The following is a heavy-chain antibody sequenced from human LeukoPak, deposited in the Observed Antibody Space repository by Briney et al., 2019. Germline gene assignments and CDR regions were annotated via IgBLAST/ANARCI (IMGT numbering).Heavy chain of an antibody. J-gene: IGHJ4*02. D-gene: IGHD1-26*01. Sequence: GGSLRLSCAASGFTVSSNYVSWVRQAPGKGLEWVSVIYSGGSTYYADSVKGRFTISRDNSKNTLYLQMNSLRAEDTAVYYCARGVGPPSLLFDYWGQGTLVTVSS. CDR1: GFTVSSNY. CDR3: ARGVGPPSLLFDY. V-gene: IGHV3-53*01. CDR2: IYSGGST.